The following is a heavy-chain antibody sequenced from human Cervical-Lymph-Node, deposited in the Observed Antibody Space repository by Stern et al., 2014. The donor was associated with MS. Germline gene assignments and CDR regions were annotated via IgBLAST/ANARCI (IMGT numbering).Heavy chain of an antibody. CDR2: ISYDGSNK. Sequence: VQLVESGGGVVQPGRSLRLSCAASGFTFSTYAMHWVRQAPGKGLEWVAVISYDGSNKYYADAVKGRFTISRDNSKNTLYLQMNSLRAEDTAVYYCARALYSSGSYFDYWGQGTLVTVSS. CDR3: ARALYSSGSYFDY. D-gene: IGHD6-19*01. V-gene: IGHV3-30*01. CDR1: GFTFSTYA. J-gene: IGHJ4*02.